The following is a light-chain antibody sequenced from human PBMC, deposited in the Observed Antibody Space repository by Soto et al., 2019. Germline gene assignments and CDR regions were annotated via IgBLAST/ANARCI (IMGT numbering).Light chain of an antibody. CDR3: QQYGSSPPIT. CDR1: ENINQN. V-gene: IGKV3-20*01. J-gene: IGKJ5*01. CDR2: GAS. Sequence: ETVMTQSPATLSVSPGEGATLSCRATENINQNLAWYQQKPGQAPRLLIHGASYRATGIPDRFSGSGSGTDFTLTISRLEPEDFAVYYCQQYGSSPPITFGQGTRREIK.